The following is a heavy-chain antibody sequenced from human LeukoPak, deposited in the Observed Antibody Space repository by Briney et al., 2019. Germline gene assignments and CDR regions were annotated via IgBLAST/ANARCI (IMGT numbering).Heavy chain of an antibody. CDR1: GGSISSSSYF. CDR2: VFYTGDT. CDR3: ARVLRDGHNDPFDS. Sequence: SETLPLACTVSGGSISSSSYFWGWIRQPPGRGLEWIASVFYTGDTYYSPSLKSRVTISVDTSKNQFSLRLTSVTAADAAVYYCARVLRDGHNDPFDSWGQGTLVTVSS. V-gene: IGHV4-39*01. J-gene: IGHJ4*02. D-gene: IGHD5-24*01.